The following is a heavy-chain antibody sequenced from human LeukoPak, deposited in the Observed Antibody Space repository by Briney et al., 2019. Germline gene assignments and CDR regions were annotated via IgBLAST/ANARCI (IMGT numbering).Heavy chain of an antibody. CDR3: ARGIIAAAGDFDY. CDR2: MNPNSGNT. CDR1: GYTFTGYY. V-gene: IGHV1-8*02. Sequence: ASVKVSCKASGYTFTGYYMHWVRQATGQGLEWMGWMNPNSGNTGYAQKFQGRVTMTRNTSISTAYMELSSLRSEDTAVYYCARGIIAAAGDFDYWGQGTLVTVSS. J-gene: IGHJ4*02. D-gene: IGHD6-13*01.